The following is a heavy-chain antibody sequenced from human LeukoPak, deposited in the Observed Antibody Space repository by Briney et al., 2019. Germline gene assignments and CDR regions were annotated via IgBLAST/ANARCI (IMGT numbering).Heavy chain of an antibody. V-gene: IGHV3-7*01. CDR2: IKQDGSEK. CDR1: GFTFSSYW. D-gene: IGHD2-8*01. CDR3: ATGGQDIVLMVHAFDI. J-gene: IGHJ3*02. Sequence: QPGGSLRLSCAASGFTFSSYWMSWVRQAPGKGLEWVANIKQDGSEKYYVDSVKGRFTISRDNAKNSLYLQMNSLRAEDTAVYYCATGGQDIVLMVHAFDIWGQGTMVTVSS.